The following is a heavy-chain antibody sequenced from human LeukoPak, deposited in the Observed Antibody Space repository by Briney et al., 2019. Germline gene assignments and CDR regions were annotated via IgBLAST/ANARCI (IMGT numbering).Heavy chain of an antibody. V-gene: IGHV3-23*01. CDR2: ISGSGGST. J-gene: IGHJ4*02. Sequence: QPGGSPRLSCAASGFTFSSYAMSWVRQAPGKGLEWVSAISGSGGSTNYADSVKGRFTISRDNSKNTLYLQMNSLRAEDTAVYYCAKDYDYGGNSYFDYWGQGTLVTVSS. CDR3: AKDYDYGGNSYFDY. CDR1: GFTFSSYA. D-gene: IGHD4-23*01.